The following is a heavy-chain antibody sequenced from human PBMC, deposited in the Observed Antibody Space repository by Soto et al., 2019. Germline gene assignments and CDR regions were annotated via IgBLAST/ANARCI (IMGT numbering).Heavy chain of an antibody. D-gene: IGHD3-9*01. CDR3: GKGQYDILAGPGTD. CDR2: ISWNSGSI. V-gene: IGHV3-9*01. Sequence: PGGSLRLSCAASGFTFDDYAMHWVRQAPGKGLEGVSGISWNSGSIGYADSVKGRFTISRDNAKNSLYLQMNSLRAEDTALYYCGKGQYDILAGPGTDGGQGTVVTVS. CDR1: GFTFDDYA. J-gene: IGHJ4*02.